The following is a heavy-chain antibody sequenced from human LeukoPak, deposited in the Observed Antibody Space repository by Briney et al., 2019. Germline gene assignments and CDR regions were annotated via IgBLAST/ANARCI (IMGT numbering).Heavy chain of an antibody. V-gene: IGHV3-21*01. D-gene: IGHD6-13*01. CDR2: ISSSSSYI. Sequence: PGGSLRLSCAASGFTFSSYRMNWVRQAPGKGLEWVSSISSSSSYIYYADSVKGRFTISRDNAKNSLYLQMNSLRAEDTAVYYYARDRGMLAAAFDIWGQGTMVTVSS. CDR1: GFTFSSYR. CDR3: ARDRGMLAAAFDI. J-gene: IGHJ3*02.